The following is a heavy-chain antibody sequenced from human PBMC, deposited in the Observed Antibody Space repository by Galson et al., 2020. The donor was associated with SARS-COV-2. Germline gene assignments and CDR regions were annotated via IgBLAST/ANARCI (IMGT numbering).Heavy chain of an antibody. V-gene: IGHV3-49*04. Sequence: GGSLRLSCTTSGFTIGDRAMSWVRQAPGTGLEWVGFIRSQAYGGPTEYAASVKGRFIISRDDSKSIVYLQMNSLKTEDTAVYYCTTMIQGGYWGRGTLVTVSS. J-gene: IGHJ4*02. CDR2: IRSQAYGGPT. CDR1: GFTIGDRA. D-gene: IGHD3-10*01. CDR3: TTMIQGGY.